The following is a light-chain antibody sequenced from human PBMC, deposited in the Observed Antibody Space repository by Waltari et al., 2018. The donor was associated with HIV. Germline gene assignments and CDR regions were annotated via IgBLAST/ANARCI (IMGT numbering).Light chain of an antibody. CDR2: DVI. CDR1: SSDVGGYDS. V-gene: IGLV2-14*03. CDR3: KSKTSRSNPCV. Sequence: QSALTQPASVSGSPGQSITISCTGTSSDVGGYDSVSWYQQYPGKAPKLMIYDVIKRPTGVSSRFSVSKSCNTASLSSSGLRAEDEADYYCKSKTSRSNPCVIRTGTKVTVL. J-gene: IGLJ1*01.